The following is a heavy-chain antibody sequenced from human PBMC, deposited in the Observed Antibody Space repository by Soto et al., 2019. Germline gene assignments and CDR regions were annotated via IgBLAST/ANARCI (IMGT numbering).Heavy chain of an antibody. J-gene: IGHJ1*01. V-gene: IGHV3-23*01. D-gene: IGHD2-21*01. CDR1: GFTFSSYA. Sequence: GGSLRLSCAASGFTFSSYAMSWVRQAPGKGLEWVSAISGSGGSTYYADSVKGRFTISRDNSKNTLYLQMNSLRAEDTAVYYCAKWVGGYCGGDCYPEYFQHWGQGTLVTVSS. CDR3: AKWVGGYCGGDCYPEYFQH. CDR2: ISGSGGST.